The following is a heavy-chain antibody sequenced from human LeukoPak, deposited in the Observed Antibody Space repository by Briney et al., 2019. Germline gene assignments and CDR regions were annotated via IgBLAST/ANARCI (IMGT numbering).Heavy chain of an antibody. V-gene: IGHV3-48*03. J-gene: IGHJ4*02. D-gene: IGHD3-22*01. CDR1: GFTFSSYE. Sequence: GGSLRLSCAASGFTFSSYEMNWVRQAPGKGLDWVSYISSSGSTIYYADSVKGRFTISRDNAKNSLYLQMNSLRTEDTALYYCAKDANYSDSSDYFDYWGQGTLVAVSS. CDR2: ISSSGSTI. CDR3: AKDANYSDSSDYFDY.